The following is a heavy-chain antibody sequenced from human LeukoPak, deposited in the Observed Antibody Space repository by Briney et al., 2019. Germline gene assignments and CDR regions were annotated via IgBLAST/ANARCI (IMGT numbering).Heavy chain of an antibody. CDR1: GFTFSSYA. J-gene: IGHJ4*02. D-gene: IGHD5-12*01. CDR2: TSYDGSNK. Sequence: PGGSLRLSCAASGFTFSSYAMHWVRQAPGKGLEWVAVTSYDGSNKYYADSVKGRFTISRDNSKNTLYLQMNSLRAEDTAVYYCARSALVATRKYYFDYWGQGTLVTVSS. CDR3: ARSALVATRKYYFDY. V-gene: IGHV3-30-3*01.